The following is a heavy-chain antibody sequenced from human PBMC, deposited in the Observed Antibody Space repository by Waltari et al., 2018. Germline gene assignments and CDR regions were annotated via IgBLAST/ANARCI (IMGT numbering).Heavy chain of an antibody. CDR2: YYYTGST. CDR1: GGSISTSSYF. V-gene: IGHV4-39*07. J-gene: IGHJ6*03. D-gene: IGHD1-26*01. CDR3: ARVEDVGALDFYYMDI. Sequence: QLQLQESGPGLVKPSETLSLTCRVSGGSISTSSYFWGWIRQPPGKGLEWIGNYYYTGSTYYNPALKSRVTISVDTSKNQFSLKLTSVTAADTAVYYCARVEDVGALDFYYMDIWGKGTTVTISS.